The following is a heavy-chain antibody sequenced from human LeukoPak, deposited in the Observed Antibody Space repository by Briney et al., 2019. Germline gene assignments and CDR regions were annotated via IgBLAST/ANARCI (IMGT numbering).Heavy chain of an antibody. CDR3: AKDLVSQRGVGSSEKVDY. V-gene: IGHV3-23*01. CDR2: IFGGGDTT. Sequence: GGSLRLSCAASGFTFNYYAMNWVRQAPGKGLEWVSAIFGGGDTTSYADSVKGRFTISRDNSKNTLYLQMNSLRAEDTAVYYCAKDLVSQRGVGSSEKVDYWGQGTLVTVSS. D-gene: IGHD3-10*01. J-gene: IGHJ4*02. CDR1: GFTFNYYA.